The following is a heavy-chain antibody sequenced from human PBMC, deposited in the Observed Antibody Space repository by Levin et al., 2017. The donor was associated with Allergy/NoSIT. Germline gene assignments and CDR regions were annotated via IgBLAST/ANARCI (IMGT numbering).Heavy chain of an antibody. J-gene: IGHJ6*02. CDR3: ASIAAAGTRYYYGMDV. CDR1: GYTFTSYA. V-gene: IGHV1-3*01. CDR2: INAGNGNT. D-gene: IGHD6-13*01. Sequence: ASVKVSCKASGYTFTSYAMHWVRQAPGQRLEWMGWINAGNGNTKYSQKFQGRVTITRDTSASTAYMELSSLRSEDTAVYYCASIAAAGTRYYYGMDVWGQGTTVTVSS.